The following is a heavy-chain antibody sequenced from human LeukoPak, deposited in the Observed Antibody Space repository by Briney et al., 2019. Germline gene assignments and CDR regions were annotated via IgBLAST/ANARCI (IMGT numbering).Heavy chain of an antibody. CDR1: GGSFSGYY. CDR3: AIKERAAYFDY. V-gene: IGHV3-7*01. Sequence: PSETLSLTCAVYGGSFSGYYWSWIRQPPGKGLEWVANIKQDGSEKYYVDSVKGRFTISRDNAKNSLYLQMNSLRAEDTAVYYCAIKERAAYFDYWGQGTLVTVSS. CDR2: IKQDGSEK. J-gene: IGHJ4*02. D-gene: IGHD6-25*01.